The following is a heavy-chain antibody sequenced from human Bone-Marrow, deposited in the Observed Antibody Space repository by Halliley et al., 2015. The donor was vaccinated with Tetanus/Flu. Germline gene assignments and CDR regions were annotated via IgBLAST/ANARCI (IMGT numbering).Heavy chain of an antibody. CDR1: GYIFRTYW. CDR2: IYPGDSDT. J-gene: IGHJ4*02. CDR3: ARRGHSYGSRTDPHLGY. V-gene: IGHV5-51*01. Sequence: QLVQSGVEVKKPGESLRISCKGSGYIFRTYWIAWVRQMPGKGLEWMGIIYPGDSDTRYSPSFQGQVTISADHSISTAYLQWSSLKAADTAIYYCARRGHSYGSRTDPHLGYWGQGSLVSVSS. D-gene: IGHD3-10*01.